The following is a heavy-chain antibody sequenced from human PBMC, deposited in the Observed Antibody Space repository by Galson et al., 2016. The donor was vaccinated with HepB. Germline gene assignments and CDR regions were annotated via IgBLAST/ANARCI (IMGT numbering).Heavy chain of an antibody. CDR1: GFTFSTYW. J-gene: IGHJ3*02. V-gene: IGHV3-7*03. D-gene: IGHD2-21*01. CDR2: IKSDGSDK. CDR3: VRDIDCGARFGVVCSGEHDAFDM. Sequence: SLRNSCADTGFTFSTYWMTWVRQAPGKGLEWVANIKSDGSDKYYVDSVKGRFSISRDNAKNSLYLQMSSLRAEDTAGYFCVRDIDCGARFGVVCSGEHDAFDMWGQGTMVTVSS.